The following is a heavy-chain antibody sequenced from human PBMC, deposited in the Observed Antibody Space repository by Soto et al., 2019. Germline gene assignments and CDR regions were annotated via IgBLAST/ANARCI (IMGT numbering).Heavy chain of an antibody. CDR3: ARRSDYGDFDY. CDR1: GYSFNSYW. Sequence: GESLKISCKGSGYSFNSYWIGWVRQMPGKGLEWMGIIYPGDSDTRYSPSFQGQVTISADKSITTAYLQWSSLKASDTAMFYCARRSDYGDFDYWGQGTLVTVSS. V-gene: IGHV5-51*01. CDR2: IYPGDSDT. D-gene: IGHD3-10*01. J-gene: IGHJ4*02.